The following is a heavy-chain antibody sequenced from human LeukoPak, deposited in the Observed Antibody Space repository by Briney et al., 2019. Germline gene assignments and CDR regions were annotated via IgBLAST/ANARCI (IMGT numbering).Heavy chain of an antibody. Sequence: ASVKVSCKASGYTFTNYGISWVRQAPGQGLEWMGWISVYNGYTEYAQKLQGRVTMTTDTSTSTAYMELRGLRSDDTAVYYCAKNGSSYCDNWGQGTLVTVSS. D-gene: IGHD6-13*01. CDR2: ISVYNGYT. J-gene: IGHJ4*02. CDR3: AKNGSSYCDN. V-gene: IGHV1-18*01. CDR1: GYTFTNYG.